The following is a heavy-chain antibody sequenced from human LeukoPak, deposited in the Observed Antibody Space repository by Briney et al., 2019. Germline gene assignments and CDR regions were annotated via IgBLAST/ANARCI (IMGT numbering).Heavy chain of an antibody. CDR1: VFIFSDYY. J-gene: IGHJ4*02. Sequence: GGSLRLSCAASVFIFSDYYMSWIRQAPGKGLEWVSYISGSSRIYTNYADSVKGRFTISRDNAKNSLYLQMNSLRAEDTAVYFCARGGSYSLAIGYWGQGTLVTVSS. D-gene: IGHD1-26*01. V-gene: IGHV3-11*06. CDR2: ISGSSRIYT. CDR3: ARGGSYSLAIGY.